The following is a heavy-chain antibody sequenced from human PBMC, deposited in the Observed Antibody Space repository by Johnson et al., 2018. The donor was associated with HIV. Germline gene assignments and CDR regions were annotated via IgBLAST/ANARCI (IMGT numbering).Heavy chain of an antibody. D-gene: IGHD1-26*01. CDR1: GFTFSDYY. V-gene: IGHV3-15*01. J-gene: IGHJ3*02. CDR2: IKSKTDGGTT. CDR3: WGLVGAYDAFDI. Sequence: VQLVESGGGLVKPGGSLRLSCAASGFTFSDYYMSWIRQAPGKGLEWVGRIKSKTDGGTTDYAAPAKGRFTISRDDSKNTLYLQMNSLKTGDQAVYYCWGLVGAYDAFDIWGQGTMVTVSS.